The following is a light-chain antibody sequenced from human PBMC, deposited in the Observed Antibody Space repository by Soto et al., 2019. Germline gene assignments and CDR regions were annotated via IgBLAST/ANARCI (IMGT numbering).Light chain of an antibody. CDR3: QQDYRTPFT. J-gene: IGKJ3*01. Sequence: DIEMTQSPSSLSASVGDRVTITCRASESISNKLNWYQQKPGKAPALLISGASRLHSGVPSRFSGSGSGTDFTLSISSLQHEDFASYYCQQDYRTPFTFGPGTKVDIK. CDR1: ESISNK. V-gene: IGKV1-39*01. CDR2: GAS.